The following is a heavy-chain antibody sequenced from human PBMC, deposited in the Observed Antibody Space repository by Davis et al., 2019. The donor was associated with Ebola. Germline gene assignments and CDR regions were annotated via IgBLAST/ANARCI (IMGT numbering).Heavy chain of an antibody. D-gene: IGHD3-16*01. V-gene: IGHV3-9*01. J-gene: IGHJ6*04. Sequence: SLKTPCAASGFSFHDYAMQWVRQAPGKGLEWVSGISWNSGTIGHADSVKGRFTISSDNARNSLFLQMNSLRAEDTALYYCAKDFAVYETPTAPNHGMDVWGKGTTVTVSS. CDR2: ISWNSGTI. CDR3: AKDFAVYETPTAPNHGMDV. CDR1: GFSFHDYA.